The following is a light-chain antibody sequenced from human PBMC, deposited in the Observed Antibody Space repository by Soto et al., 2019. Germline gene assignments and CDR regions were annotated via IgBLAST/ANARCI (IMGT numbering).Light chain of an antibody. Sequence: ELVLTQSPATLSLSPGERSTLSCRASQSVSSYLAWYQQKPGQAPRLLIYDASNRATGIQARFSGSGSGTEFTLTIRSLEPEDFAVYYCQQRSNWPSCGQGTRLEIK. CDR2: DAS. CDR3: QQRSNWPS. CDR1: QSVSSY. V-gene: IGKV3-11*01. J-gene: IGKJ5*01.